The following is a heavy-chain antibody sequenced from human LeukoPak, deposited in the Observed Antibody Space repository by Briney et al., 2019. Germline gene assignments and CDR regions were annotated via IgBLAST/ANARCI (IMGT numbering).Heavy chain of an antibody. CDR1: GGSISSYY. V-gene: IGHV4-59*01. D-gene: IGHD4-17*01. CDR3: AAYGDYGEAFGNYYYMDV. CDR2: IYYRGST. Sequence: KASETLSLTCTVSGGSISSYYWSWIRQPPGKGLEWIGYIYYRGSTNYNPSLKSRVTISVDTSKNQFSLKLSSVTAADTAVYYCAAYGDYGEAFGNYYYMDVWGKGTTVTVSS. J-gene: IGHJ6*03.